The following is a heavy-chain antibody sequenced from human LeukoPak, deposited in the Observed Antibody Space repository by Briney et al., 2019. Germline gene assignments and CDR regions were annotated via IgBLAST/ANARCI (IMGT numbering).Heavy chain of an antibody. CDR1: GGSFSGYY. D-gene: IGHD6-13*01. CDR3: ARVGVAAAPGVYGMDV. Sequence: PSKTLSLTCAVSGGSFSGYYWSWIRQPPGKGLEWMGEINHSGSTNYNPSLKSRVTISVDTSKNQFSLKLSSVTAADAAVYYCARVGVAAAPGVYGMDVRGQGTTVTVSS. V-gene: IGHV4-34*01. CDR2: INHSGST. J-gene: IGHJ6*02.